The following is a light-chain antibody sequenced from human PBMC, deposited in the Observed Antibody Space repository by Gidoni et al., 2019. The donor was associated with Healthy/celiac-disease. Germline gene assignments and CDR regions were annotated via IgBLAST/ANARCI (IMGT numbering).Light chain of an antibody. CDR1: QDISNY. CDR2: DAS. J-gene: IGKJ4*01. V-gene: IGKV1-33*01. CDR3: QQYDNLPLT. Sequence: SPSSLTASVGDRVTITCQASQDISNYLTWYQQKPGKAPKLLIYDASTLATGVPTRLSGSGSGTDFTFTISSLQPEDIATYYCQQYDNLPLTFGGGTKVEIK.